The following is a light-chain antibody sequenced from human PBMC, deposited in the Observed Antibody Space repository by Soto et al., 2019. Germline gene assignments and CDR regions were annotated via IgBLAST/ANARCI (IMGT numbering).Light chain of an antibody. CDR3: QTWGTGLYVV. Sequence: QPVLTQSPSASASLGASVKLTCTLSSGHSTYAIAWHQQQPEKGPRYLMKLNSDGSHSKGDGIPDRFSGSSSRAERYLTISSLQSEDEADYYCQTWGTGLYVVFGGGTKLTVL. CDR2: LNSDGSH. CDR1: SGHSTYA. J-gene: IGLJ2*01. V-gene: IGLV4-69*01.